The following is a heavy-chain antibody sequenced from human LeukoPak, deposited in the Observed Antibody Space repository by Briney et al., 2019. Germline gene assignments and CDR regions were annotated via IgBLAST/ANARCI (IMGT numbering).Heavy chain of an antibody. CDR3: ARDGDIVATMSDY. V-gene: IGHV3-11*01. J-gene: IGHJ4*02. Sequence: PGGSLRLPCAASGFTFSDYYMSWIRQAPGKGLEWVSYISSSGSTIYYADSVKGRFTISRDNAKNSLYLQMNSLRAEDTAVYYCARDGDIVATMSDYWGQGTLVTVSS. CDR1: GFTFSDYY. D-gene: IGHD5-12*01. CDR2: ISSSGSTI.